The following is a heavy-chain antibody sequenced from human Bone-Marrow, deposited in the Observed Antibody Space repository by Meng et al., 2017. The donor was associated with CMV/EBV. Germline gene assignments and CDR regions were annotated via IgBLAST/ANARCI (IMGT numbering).Heavy chain of an antibody. CDR2: INPNSGGT. V-gene: IGHV1-2*02. CDR3: ARSDRKDDAFDI. D-gene: IGHD1-14*01. Sequence: ASVKVSCKASGGTFSSYAISWVRQAPGQGLEWMGWINPNSGGTNYAQKFQGRVTMTRDTSISTAYMELSRLRSDDTAVYYCARSDRKDDAFDIWGQGTMVTVSS. CDR1: GGTFSSYA. J-gene: IGHJ3*02.